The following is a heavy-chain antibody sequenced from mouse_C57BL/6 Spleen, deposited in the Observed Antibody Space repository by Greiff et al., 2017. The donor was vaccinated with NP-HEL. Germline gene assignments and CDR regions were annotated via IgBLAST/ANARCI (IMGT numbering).Heavy chain of an antibody. CDR3: ARLGYYDYEEFDY. Sequence: EVKLVESGGDLVKPGGSLKLSCAASGFTFSSYGMSWVRQTPDKRLEWVATISSGGSYTYFPDRVKGRFTISRDHAKNTLYLQMSSLKSEDTAMYYCARLGYYDYEEFDYWGQGTTLTVSS. V-gene: IGHV5-6*01. CDR1: GFTFSSYG. D-gene: IGHD2-4*01. J-gene: IGHJ2*01. CDR2: ISSGGSYT.